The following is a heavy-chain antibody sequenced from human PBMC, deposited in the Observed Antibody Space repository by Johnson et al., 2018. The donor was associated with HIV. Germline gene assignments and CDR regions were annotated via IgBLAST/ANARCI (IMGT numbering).Heavy chain of an antibody. V-gene: IGHV3-30*02. J-gene: IGHJ3*02. CDR3: ARGNYDFWSGRHRGAFDI. CDR2: IRYDGSNK. D-gene: IGHD3-3*01. CDR1: GFTFSSYG. Sequence: QMLLVESGGGVVQPGGSLRLSCAASGFTFSSYGMHWVRQAPGKGLEWVAFIRYDGSNKYYADSVKGRFTISRDNSKNTLYLQMNSLRAEDTAVYYCARGNYDFWSGRHRGAFDIWGQGTMVTVSS.